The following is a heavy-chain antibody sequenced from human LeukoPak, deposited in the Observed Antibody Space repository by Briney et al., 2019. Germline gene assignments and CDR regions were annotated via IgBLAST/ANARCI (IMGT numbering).Heavy chain of an antibody. CDR1: GGSISSGGYY. D-gene: IGHD3-10*01. V-gene: IGHV4-30-2*01. CDR3: ARGPLPALLLWFGESHEGYFDY. CDR2: IYHSGST. Sequence: SETLSLTCAVSGGSISSGGYYWSWIRQPPGKGLEWIGYIYHSGSTYYNPSLKSRVTISVDRSKNQFSLKLSSVTAADTAVYYCARGPLPALLLWFGESHEGYFDYWGQGTLVTVSS. J-gene: IGHJ4*02.